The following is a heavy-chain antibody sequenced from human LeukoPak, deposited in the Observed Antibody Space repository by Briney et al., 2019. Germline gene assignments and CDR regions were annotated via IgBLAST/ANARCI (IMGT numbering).Heavy chain of an antibody. Sequence: HPGGSLRLSCAASGFTFSSYGMHWVRQAPGKGLEWVANIKQDGSEKYYVDSVKGRFTISRDNAKNSLYLQMNSLRAEDTAVYYCARDGRLAARRSDYYYYYYMDVWGKGTTVTVSS. CDR1: GFTFSSYG. CDR2: IKQDGSEK. D-gene: IGHD6-6*01. V-gene: IGHV3-7*01. J-gene: IGHJ6*03. CDR3: ARDGRLAARRSDYYYYYYMDV.